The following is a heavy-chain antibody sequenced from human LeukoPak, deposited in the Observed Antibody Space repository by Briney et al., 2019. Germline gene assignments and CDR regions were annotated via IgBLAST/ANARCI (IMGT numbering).Heavy chain of an antibody. D-gene: IGHD3-10*01. V-gene: IGHV3-11*01. J-gene: IGHJ4*02. CDR2: ISSSGSTI. CDR3: ARTAIYGSGSYEPHFDY. Sequence: GGSLRLSCAASGFTFSDYYMSWIRPAPGKGLEWVSYISSSGSTIYYADSVKGRFTISRDNAKNSLYLQMNSLRAEDTAVYYCARTAIYGSGSYEPHFDYWGQGTLVTVSS. CDR1: GFTFSDYY.